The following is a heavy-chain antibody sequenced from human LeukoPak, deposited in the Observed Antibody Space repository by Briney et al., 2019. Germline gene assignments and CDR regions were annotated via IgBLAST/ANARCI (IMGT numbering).Heavy chain of an antibody. J-gene: IGHJ4*02. CDR2: ISYDGGT. CDR3: ARVSPGIAAAAYFDY. Sequence: PSETLSLTCSISGGSINTYYWSWLRQPPGKGLEWIGFISYDGGTNYNPSLKSRVSISVDTSKNQFSLKLSSVTAADTAVYYCARVSPGIAAAAYFDYWGQGTLVTVSS. D-gene: IGHD6-25*01. V-gene: IGHV4-59*12. CDR1: GGSINTYY.